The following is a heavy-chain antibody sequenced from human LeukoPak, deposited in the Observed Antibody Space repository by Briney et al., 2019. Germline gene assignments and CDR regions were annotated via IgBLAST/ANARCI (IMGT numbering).Heavy chain of an antibody. V-gene: IGHV4-59*01. CDR2: IYYSGST. CDR3: ARDSDILTGSNYYGMDV. CDR1: GGSISSYY. D-gene: IGHD3-9*01. Sequence: SETLSLTCTVSGGSISSYYWSWIRQPPGKGLEWIGYIYYSGSTNYNPSLKSRVTISVDTSKTQFSLKLSSVTAADTAVYYCARDSDILTGSNYYGMDVWGQGTTVTVSS. J-gene: IGHJ6*02.